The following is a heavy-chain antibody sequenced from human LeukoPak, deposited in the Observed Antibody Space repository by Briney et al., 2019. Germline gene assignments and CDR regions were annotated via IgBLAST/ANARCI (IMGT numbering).Heavy chain of an antibody. V-gene: IGHV3-11*04. CDR1: GFTFSDYY. Sequence: GGSLRLSCAASGFTFSDYYMSWIRQAPGKGLEWVSYIGSSGSTIYYADSVKGRFTISRDNAKNSLYLQVKSLRAEDTAVYYCARDKIVGATYFDYWGQGTLVTVSS. D-gene: IGHD1-26*01. CDR2: IGSSGSTI. J-gene: IGHJ4*02. CDR3: ARDKIVGATYFDY.